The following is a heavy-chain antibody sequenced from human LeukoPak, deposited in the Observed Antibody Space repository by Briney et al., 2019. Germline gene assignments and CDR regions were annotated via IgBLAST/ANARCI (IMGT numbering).Heavy chain of an antibody. CDR2: FDPEDGET. CDR1: GYTLTELS. Sequence: ASVKVSCKVSGYTLTELSMHWVRQAPGKGLEWMGGFDPEDGETIYAQKFQGRVTITRNTSISTAYMELSSLRSEDTAVYYCARGVIVVVPAAPSVRFDPWGQGTLVTVSS. D-gene: IGHD2-2*01. V-gene: IGHV1-24*01. CDR3: ARGVIVVVPAAPSVRFDP. J-gene: IGHJ5*02.